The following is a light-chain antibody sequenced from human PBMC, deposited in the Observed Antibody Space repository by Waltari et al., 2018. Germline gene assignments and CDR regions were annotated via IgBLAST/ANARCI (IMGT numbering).Light chain of an antibody. Sequence: QSVLTQPPSASGTPGQRVTISCSGSGPNIGSHTVNWYQQFPGTAPKLLIYNNNQRPSGVPDRFSGSKSGTSASLAISGLQSEDEADYYCAAWDHSLSVWVFGGGTKLTVL. V-gene: IGLV1-44*01. J-gene: IGLJ3*02. CDR3: AAWDHSLSVWV. CDR2: NNN. CDR1: GPNIGSHT.